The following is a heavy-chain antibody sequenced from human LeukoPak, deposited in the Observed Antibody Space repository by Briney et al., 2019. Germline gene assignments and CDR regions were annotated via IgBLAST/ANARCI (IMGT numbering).Heavy chain of an antibody. Sequence: SETLSLTCTVSAASISSSSHHWGWIRQSPGKGLEWIGSVYYGRTTYYSPSLDSRVTISLDTSANQFSLQLNSVTAADTAIYYCVRHDGRGGATMGAFDSWGQGSLVTVSS. CDR2: VYYGRTT. CDR1: AASISSSSHH. J-gene: IGHJ5*01. V-gene: IGHV4-39*01. D-gene: IGHD4/OR15-4a*01. CDR3: VRHDGRGGATMGAFDS.